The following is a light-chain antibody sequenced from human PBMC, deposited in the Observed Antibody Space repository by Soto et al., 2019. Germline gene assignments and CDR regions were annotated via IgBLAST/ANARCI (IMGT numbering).Light chain of an antibody. CDR3: GSWDSSLSAYV. J-gene: IGLJ1*01. V-gene: IGLV1-51*01. Sequence: QSVLTQPPSVSAAPGQTVTISCSGSSSNIGGNSVSWYQQPPGTAPKLLIYDDNKRPSGIPDRFSGSKSGTSATLGITGFQTGDEADYYCGSWDSSLSAYVFGTGTKVTGL. CDR1: SSNIGGNS. CDR2: DDN.